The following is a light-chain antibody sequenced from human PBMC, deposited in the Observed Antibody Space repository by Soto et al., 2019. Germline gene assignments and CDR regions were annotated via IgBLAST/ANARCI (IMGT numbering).Light chain of an antibody. CDR3: QQYNNWPRT. CDR2: GAS. CDR1: QSVSNN. V-gene: IGKV3D-15*01. J-gene: IGKJ5*01. Sequence: EIVLTQSPGTLSLSPGEGATLSCRASQSVSNNYLAWYQQKPGQAPRLLIYGASNRATGIPARFSGSGSGTEFILTISSVESEEFAVYYCQQYNNWPRTVGQGTRLEIK.